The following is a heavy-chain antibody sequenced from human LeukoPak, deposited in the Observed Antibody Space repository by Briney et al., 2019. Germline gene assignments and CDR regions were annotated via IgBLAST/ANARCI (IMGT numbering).Heavy chain of an antibody. CDR2: IYTSGST. J-gene: IGHJ4*02. CDR1: GGSISSYY. CDR3: ARERRYFDWLLPDQPQYYFDY. D-gene: IGHD3-9*01. Sequence: SETLSLTCTVSGGSISSYYWSWLGQPAGKGLEWLRGIYTSGSTNYNPSLKSLFTMSVDTSNNHFSLNLSSVTAADTAVYHCARERRYFDWLLPDQPQYYFDYWGQGTLVTASS. V-gene: IGHV4-4*07.